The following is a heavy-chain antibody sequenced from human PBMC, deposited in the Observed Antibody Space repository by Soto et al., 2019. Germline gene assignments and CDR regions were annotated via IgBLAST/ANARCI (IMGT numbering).Heavy chain of an antibody. CDR1: GFTFSSYS. V-gene: IGHV3-21*01. Sequence: VGSLRLSYAASGFTFSSYSMNWVRQAPGKGLEWVSSISSSSSYIYYADSVKGRFTISRDNAKNSLYLQMNSLRDEDTAVYYCARDLYCGGDCYDAFDIWGQGKMVTVSS. D-gene: IGHD2-21*02. CDR2: ISSSSSYI. CDR3: ARDLYCGGDCYDAFDI. J-gene: IGHJ3*02.